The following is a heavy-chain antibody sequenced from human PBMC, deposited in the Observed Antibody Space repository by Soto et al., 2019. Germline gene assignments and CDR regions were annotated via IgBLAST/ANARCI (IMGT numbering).Heavy chain of an antibody. CDR2: IDPSDSYT. V-gene: IGHV5-10-1*01. Sequence: GESLKISCKGSGYSFTSYWISWVRQMPGKGLEWMGRIDPSDSYTNYSPSFQGHVTISADKSISTAYLQWSSLKATDTAMYYYARHLSVSGLAASLIWGKGTMVTVSS. CDR3: ARHLSVSGLAASLI. D-gene: IGHD6-13*01. J-gene: IGHJ3*02. CDR1: GYSFTSYW.